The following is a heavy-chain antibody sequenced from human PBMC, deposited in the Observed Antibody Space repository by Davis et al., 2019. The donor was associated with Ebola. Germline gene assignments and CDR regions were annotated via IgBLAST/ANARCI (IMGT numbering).Heavy chain of an antibody. CDR2: INPNSGGT. V-gene: IGHV1-2*06. CDR3: ARALGYCSGGSCRTPVDY. D-gene: IGHD2-15*01. Sequence: ASVKVSCKASGYTFTGYYMHWVRQAPGQGLEWMGRINPNSGGTNYAQKFQGRVTMTRDTSISTAYMELSRLRSDDTAVYYCARALGYCSGGSCRTPVDYWGQGSLVTVSS. CDR1: GYTFTGYY. J-gene: IGHJ4*02.